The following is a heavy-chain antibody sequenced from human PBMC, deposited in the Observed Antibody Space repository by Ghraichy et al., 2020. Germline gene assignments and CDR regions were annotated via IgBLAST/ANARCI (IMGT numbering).Heavy chain of an antibody. D-gene: IGHD5/OR15-5a*01. V-gene: IGHV1-2*06. CDR3: ARGRVLTSVYYEGPLDS. CDR2: INPNSDGT. J-gene: IGHJ4*02. CDR1: GYTFTDHY. Sequence: ASVKVSCKASGYTFTDHYLHWVRQAPGQGLEWMGRINPNSDGTYYPQKFQGRITMTRDASISIAYMELSRLRSDDTAIYYCARGRVLTSVYYEGPLDSWGQGTLVTVSS.